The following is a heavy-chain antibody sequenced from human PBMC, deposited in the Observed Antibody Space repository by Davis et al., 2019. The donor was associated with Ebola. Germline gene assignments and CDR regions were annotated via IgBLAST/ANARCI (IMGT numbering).Heavy chain of an antibody. CDR3: ARSYGAAPFDY. CDR2: IYYSGST. J-gene: IGHJ4*02. V-gene: IGHV4-59*08. Sequence: MPSETLSLTCTVSGGPISPYYWSWIRQPPGKGLEWIGYIYYSGSTKYNLSLKGRVAISVDTSKNQFSLKLSSVTAADTAVYYCARSYGAAPFDYWGQGTLVTVS. CDR1: GGPISPYY. D-gene: IGHD4/OR15-4a*01.